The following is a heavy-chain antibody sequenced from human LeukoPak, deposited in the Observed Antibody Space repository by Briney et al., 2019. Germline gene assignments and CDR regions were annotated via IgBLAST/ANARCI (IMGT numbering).Heavy chain of an antibody. CDR2: IIPIFGTA. V-gene: IGHV1-69*01. Sequence: GSSVKVSCKASGGTFSNYAISWVRQAPGQGLEWMGGIIPIFGTANYAQKFQGRVTITADESTSTAYMELSSLRSEDTAVYYCARVEGSGSYPHNWSDPWGQGTLVTVSS. D-gene: IGHD3-10*01. CDR1: GGTFSNYA. J-gene: IGHJ5*02. CDR3: ARVEGSGSYPHNWSDP.